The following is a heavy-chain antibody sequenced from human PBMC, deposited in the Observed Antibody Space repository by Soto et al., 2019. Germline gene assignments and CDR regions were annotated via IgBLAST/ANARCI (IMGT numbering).Heavy chain of an antibody. Sequence: QVQLVQSGAEVKKPGSSVKVSCKASGGTFSSYAISWVRQAPGQGLEWMGGIIPIFGTANYAQKFQGRVTITADESTSTAYMELSSLRSEDTAVYYCASQIYGPPPTYYYYGMDVWGQGTTVTVSS. CDR3: ASQIYGPPPTYYYYGMDV. D-gene: IGHD3-10*01. CDR1: GGTFSSYA. V-gene: IGHV1-69*01. CDR2: IIPIFGTA. J-gene: IGHJ6*02.